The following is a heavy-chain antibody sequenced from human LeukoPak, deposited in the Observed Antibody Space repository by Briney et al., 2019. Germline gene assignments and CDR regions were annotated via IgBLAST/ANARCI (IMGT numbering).Heavy chain of an antibody. V-gene: IGHV3-23*01. D-gene: IGHD2-21*02. J-gene: IGHJ4*02. Sequence: ETLSLTCTVSGASIFGSYWSWVRQAPGKGLEWVSAISAGATTTYYADSVKGRFTISRDDSRNTLYLQMDSLRVEDTAVYYCANPCSDGVCYPDYWGQGTLVTVSS. CDR2: ISAGATTT. CDR3: ANPCSDGVCYPDY. CDR1: GASIFGSY.